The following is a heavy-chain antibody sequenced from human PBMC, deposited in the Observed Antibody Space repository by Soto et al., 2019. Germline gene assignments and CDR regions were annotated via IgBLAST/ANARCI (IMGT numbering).Heavy chain of an antibody. CDR2: ISSDGDTI. J-gene: IGHJ6*02. D-gene: IGHD5-12*01. CDR1: GFTFHEYA. CDR3: TKGGYDLIYYFGMDV. V-gene: IGHV3-9*01. Sequence: EVQLIESGGGWVQPGTSLRVSCAASGFTFHEYAMHWVRQAPGKGLEWVSGISSDGDTIAYADSVHGRFTVFRDNAKNSLYLQMNSLSAEDTALYYCTKGGYDLIYYFGMDVWGQGTTVTVSS.